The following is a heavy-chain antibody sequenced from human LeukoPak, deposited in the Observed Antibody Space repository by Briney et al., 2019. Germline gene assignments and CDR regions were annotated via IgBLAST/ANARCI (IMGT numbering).Heavy chain of an antibody. D-gene: IGHD2/OR15-2a*01. Sequence: APVKVSCKASGGTFNSYEISWVRQAPGKGLEWMGGIIPIIGTANYAQKFQGRVTITADKSTSTTSIEPSSLRSDAPAVSYCASSLCLLTNYYFHYRGQGTLVPVSS. J-gene: IGHJ4*02. CDR2: IIPIIGTA. CDR3: ASSLCLLTNYYFHY. V-gene: IGHV1-69*06. CDR1: GGTFNSYE.